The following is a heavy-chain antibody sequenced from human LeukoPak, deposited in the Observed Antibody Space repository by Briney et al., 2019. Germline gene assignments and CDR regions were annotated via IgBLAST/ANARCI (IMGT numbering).Heavy chain of an antibody. D-gene: IGHD6-13*01. CDR3: ARGYRSSWYWNWFDP. CDR2: IYYSGST. Sequence: PSETLSLTCTVSGGSISSSSYYWGWIRQPPGKGLEWIGSIYYSGSTYYNPSLKSRVTISVDTSKNQFSLKLSSVTAADTAVYYCARGYRSSWYWNWFDPWGQGTLVTVSS. J-gene: IGHJ5*02. V-gene: IGHV4-39*07. CDR1: GGSISSSSYY.